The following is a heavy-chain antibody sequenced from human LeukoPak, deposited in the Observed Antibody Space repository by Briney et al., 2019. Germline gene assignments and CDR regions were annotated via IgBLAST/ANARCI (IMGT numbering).Heavy chain of an antibody. V-gene: IGHV4-39*01. CDR2: IYYSGST. CDR3: AMGSTLFDY. J-gene: IGHJ4*02. Sequence: PSETLSLTCTVSGGSISSSSYYWGWIRQPPGKGLEWIGSIYYSGSTYYNPSLKSRVTISVDTSKNQFSLKLSSVTAADTAVYYCAMGSTLFDYWGQGTPVTVSS. D-gene: IGHD2-2*01. CDR1: GGSISSSSYY.